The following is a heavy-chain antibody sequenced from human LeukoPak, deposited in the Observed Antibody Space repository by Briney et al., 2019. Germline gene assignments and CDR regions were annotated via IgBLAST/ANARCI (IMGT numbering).Heavy chain of an antibody. CDR3: ARVNYDILTGYYNWFDP. Sequence: SQTLSLTCTVSGGSISSGGYYWSWIRQHPGKGLEWIGYIYYSGSTYYNPSLKSRVTISVDTSKNQFSLKLSSVTAADTVVYYCARVNYDILTGYYNWFDPWGQGTLVTVSS. CDR1: GGSISSGGYY. J-gene: IGHJ5*02. D-gene: IGHD3-9*01. CDR2: IYYSGST. V-gene: IGHV4-31*03.